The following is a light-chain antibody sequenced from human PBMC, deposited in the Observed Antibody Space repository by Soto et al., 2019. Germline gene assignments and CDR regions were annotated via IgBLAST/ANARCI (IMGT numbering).Light chain of an antibody. CDR2: GNS. J-gene: IGLJ1*01. V-gene: IGLV1-40*01. Sequence: QSVLTQPPSVSGAPGQRVTISCTGSSSNIGAGYDVHWYQQLPGTAPKLLIYGNSNRPSGVPDRFSGSKSGTSASLAITGLQAEDEADYYCQSYDSSLSAFYVFGTGPMVTVL. CDR1: SSNIGAGYD. CDR3: QSYDSSLSAFYV.